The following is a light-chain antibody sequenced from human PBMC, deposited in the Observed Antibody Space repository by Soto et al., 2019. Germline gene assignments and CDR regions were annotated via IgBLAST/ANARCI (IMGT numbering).Light chain of an antibody. J-gene: IGKJ1*01. CDR3: QQFNNYPWT. Sequence: DIQMTQSPSTLSASVGDRVTITCRASQRISSWLAWYQQKPGKAPKLLIYKGSSLESGVPSRFSGSGSGTEFTLTISSLQPDDFATYYCQQFNNYPWTFGQGTRVEIK. V-gene: IGKV1-5*03. CDR2: KGS. CDR1: QRISSW.